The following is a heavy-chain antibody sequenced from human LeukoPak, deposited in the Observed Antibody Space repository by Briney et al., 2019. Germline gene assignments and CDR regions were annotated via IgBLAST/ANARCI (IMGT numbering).Heavy chain of an antibody. CDR3: AKGVGATTFEYFQH. D-gene: IGHD1-26*01. CDR1: GFTFDDYA. Sequence: GGSLRLSCAASGFTFDDYAMHWVRQAPGKGLEWVSGISWNSGSIGYADSVKGRFTISRDNAKNSLYLQMNSLRAEDMALYYCAKGVGATTFEYFQHWGQGTLVTVSS. J-gene: IGHJ1*01. CDR2: ISWNSGSI. V-gene: IGHV3-9*03.